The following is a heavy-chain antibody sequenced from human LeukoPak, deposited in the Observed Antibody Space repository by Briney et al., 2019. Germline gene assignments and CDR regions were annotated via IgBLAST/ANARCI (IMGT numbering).Heavy chain of an antibody. J-gene: IGHJ3*01. Sequence: ASVKVSCKASGYTFTDYYMHWVRQAPGQGLEWMGWINPNSGGTNYAQKFQGRVTMTRDTSISTAYMELSRLRSDDTAVYYCARDWVTTDAFDLWGQGTMVTVSS. CDR1: GYTFTDYY. D-gene: IGHD4-17*01. V-gene: IGHV1-2*02. CDR3: ARDWVTTDAFDL. CDR2: INPNSGGT.